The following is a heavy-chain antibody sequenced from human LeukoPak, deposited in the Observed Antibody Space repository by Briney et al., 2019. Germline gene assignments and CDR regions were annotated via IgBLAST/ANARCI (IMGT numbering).Heavy chain of an antibody. V-gene: IGHV3-48*03. D-gene: IGHD3-16*01. CDR3: AREGMMITFGGPWGYFDY. CDR1: GFTFSSYE. J-gene: IGHJ4*02. Sequence: PGGSLILSCAVSGFTFSSYEMNWVRQAPGKGLEWVSYISSSGSTIYYADSVKGRFTISRDNARNSLYLQMNRLSAEDTAVYYCAREGMMITFGGPWGYFDYWGQGTLVTVSS. CDR2: ISSSGSTI.